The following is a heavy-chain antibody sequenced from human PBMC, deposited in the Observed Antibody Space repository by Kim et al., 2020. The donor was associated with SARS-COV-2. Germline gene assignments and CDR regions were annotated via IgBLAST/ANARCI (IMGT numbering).Heavy chain of an antibody. V-gene: IGHV3-74*01. Sequence: ADSMKGRFTISRDNAKNTLYLQMNRLRAEDTAVYYCARRQFTSGWYYFDYWGQGTLVTVSS. J-gene: IGHJ4*02. D-gene: IGHD6-19*01. CDR3: ARRQFTSGWYYFDY.